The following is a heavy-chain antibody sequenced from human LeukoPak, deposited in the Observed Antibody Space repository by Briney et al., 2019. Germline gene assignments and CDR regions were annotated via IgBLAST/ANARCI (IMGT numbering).Heavy chain of an antibody. Sequence: SETLSLTCAVSGGPFSGYFWSWIRQPPGRGLEWIGEIHNSGTTNYNPSLNSRVTISEDTSKNQIYLNLRSVTAADTAVYYCARRYYYNLGSFPFDFWGQGTLVTVSS. CDR3: ARRYYYNLGSFPFDF. J-gene: IGHJ4*02. CDR2: IHNSGTT. D-gene: IGHD3-10*01. CDR1: GGPFSGYF. V-gene: IGHV4-34*01.